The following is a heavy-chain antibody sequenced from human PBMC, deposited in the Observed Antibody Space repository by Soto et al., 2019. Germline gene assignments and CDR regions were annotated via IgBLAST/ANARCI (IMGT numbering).Heavy chain of an antibody. CDR1: GGSFSGYY. V-gene: IGHV4-34*01. D-gene: IGHD3-3*01. CDR3: ARGTTIFGVVFDPGFDP. Sequence: PSETLSLTCAVYGGSFSGYYWSWIRQPPGKGLEWIGEINHSGSTNYNPSLKSRVTISVDTSKNQFSLKLSSVTAADTAVYYCARGTTIFGVVFDPGFDPWGQGTLVTVSS. J-gene: IGHJ5*02. CDR2: INHSGST.